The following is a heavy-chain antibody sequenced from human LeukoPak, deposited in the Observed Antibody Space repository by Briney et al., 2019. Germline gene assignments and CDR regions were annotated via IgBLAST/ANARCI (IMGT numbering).Heavy chain of an antibody. D-gene: IGHD3-10*01. J-gene: IGHJ6*02. Sequence: ASVTVSCKASGYTFTGYYMHWVRQAPGQGLEWMGWINPNSGGTNYAQKFQGRVTMTRDTSISTAYMELSRLRSDDTAVYYCARGGFGEFQYYYYGMDVWGQGTTVTVSS. CDR1: GYTFTGYY. V-gene: IGHV1-2*02. CDR2: INPNSGGT. CDR3: ARGGFGEFQYYYYGMDV.